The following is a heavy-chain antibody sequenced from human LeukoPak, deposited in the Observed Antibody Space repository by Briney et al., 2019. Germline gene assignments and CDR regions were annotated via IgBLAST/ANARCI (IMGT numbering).Heavy chain of an antibody. CDR3: ARRDSSGWYVGSDY. V-gene: IGHV1-18*01. D-gene: IGHD6-19*01. Sequence: ASVKVSCKASGYTFTSYGISWVRQAPGQGLEWMGWISAYNGNTNYAQKLQGRVTMTTDTSTSTAYMELRSLRSDDTAVCYCARRDSSGWYVGSDYWGQGTLVTVSS. CDR2: ISAYNGNT. J-gene: IGHJ4*02. CDR1: GYTFTSYG.